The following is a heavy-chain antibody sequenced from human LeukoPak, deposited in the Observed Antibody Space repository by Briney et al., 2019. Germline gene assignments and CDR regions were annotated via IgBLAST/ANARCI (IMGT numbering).Heavy chain of an antibody. D-gene: IGHD6-6*01. CDR2: IKQDGSDK. Sequence: PGGSLRLSCAASGFTFGNYWMSWVRQAPGKGLEWVANIKQDGSDKYYVDSVTGRFTISRDNAKNSLYLQMNSLRAEDTAVYYCARWATSFDLWGQGTLDTVSS. CDR3: ARWATSFDL. CDR1: GFTFGNYW. V-gene: IGHV3-7*01. J-gene: IGHJ4*02.